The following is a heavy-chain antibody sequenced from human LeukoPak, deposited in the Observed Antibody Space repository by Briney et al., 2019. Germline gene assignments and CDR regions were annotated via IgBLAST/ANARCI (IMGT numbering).Heavy chain of an antibody. D-gene: IGHD3-22*01. Sequence: SETLSLTCTVSGGSISSSSYYWGWIRQPPGKGLEWIGEINHSGSTNYNPSLKSRVTISVDTSKNQFSLKLSSVTAADTAVYYCARVSSGYWGQGTLVTVSS. J-gene: IGHJ4*02. CDR2: INHSGST. V-gene: IGHV4-39*07. CDR1: GGSISSSSYY. CDR3: ARVSSGY.